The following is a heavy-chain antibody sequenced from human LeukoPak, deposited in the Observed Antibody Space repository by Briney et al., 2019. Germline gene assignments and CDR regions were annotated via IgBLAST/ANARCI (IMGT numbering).Heavy chain of an antibody. J-gene: IGHJ5*02. D-gene: IGHD3-9*01. Sequence: GGSLRLSCAASGFSFSDFYMSWIRQAPGKGLEWVSDISRSGTNIYYADSVKGRFTISRDNAKKSLYLQMNSLRAEDTAVYYCARADYDILTGYYWFDPWGQGTLVTVSS. CDR3: ARADYDILTGYYWFDP. V-gene: IGHV3-11*01. CDR2: ISRSGTNI. CDR1: GFSFSDFY.